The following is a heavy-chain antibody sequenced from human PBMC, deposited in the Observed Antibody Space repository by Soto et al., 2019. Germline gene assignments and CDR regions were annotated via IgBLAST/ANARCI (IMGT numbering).Heavy chain of an antibody. Sequence: SVKVSCKASGGTFSSYAISWVRQAPGQGLEWMGGIIPIFGTANYAQKFQGRVTITADESTSTAYMELSSLRSEDTAVYYCARVGIAAAATKEYYFDYWGQGTLVTVSS. CDR1: GGTFSSYA. J-gene: IGHJ4*02. CDR2: IIPIFGTA. D-gene: IGHD6-13*01. V-gene: IGHV1-69*13. CDR3: ARVGIAAAATKEYYFDY.